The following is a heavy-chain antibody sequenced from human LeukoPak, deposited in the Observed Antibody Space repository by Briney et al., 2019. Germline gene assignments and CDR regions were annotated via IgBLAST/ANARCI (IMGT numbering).Heavy chain of an antibody. J-gene: IGHJ3*02. CDR3: AKESGYCSSTSCFADAFDI. CDR1: GFTFSSYS. V-gene: IGHV3-23*01. Sequence: GGSLRLSCATSGFTFSSYSMTWVRQAPGKGLEWVSAITGGGDYTDYADSVKGRLTISRDNSKNTLYLQMNSLRAEDTAVYYCAKESGYCSSTSCFADAFDIWGQGTMVTVSS. D-gene: IGHD2-2*01. CDR2: ITGGGDYT.